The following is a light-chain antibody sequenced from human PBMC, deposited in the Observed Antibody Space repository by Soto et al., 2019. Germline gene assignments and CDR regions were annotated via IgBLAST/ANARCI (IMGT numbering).Light chain of an antibody. CDR1: QSLSSY. J-gene: IGKJ4*01. CDR3: QQRSNWPLT. Sequence: EIVLTQSPATLSLSPGGRATLSCRASQSLSSYLAWYQQKPGQAPRLLIYDASNRATGIPARFSGSGSGTDFTLTISSLEPEDFAVYYCQQRSNWPLTFGGGTKVDI. CDR2: DAS. V-gene: IGKV3-11*01.